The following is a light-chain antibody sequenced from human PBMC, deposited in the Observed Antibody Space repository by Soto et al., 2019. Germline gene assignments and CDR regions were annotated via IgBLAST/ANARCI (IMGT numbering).Light chain of an antibody. CDR2: SNN. J-gene: IGLJ2*01. CDR3: AAWDDSLNGAV. Sequence: QSVLTQPPSASGTPGQRVTISCSGSSSNIGSNTVNWYQQLPGTAPKLLIYSNNQRPSGVPDRFSGSKSGTSASLAISGLQSEDEGDYYCAAWDDSLNGAVFGGGTKLTVL. CDR1: SSNIGSNT. V-gene: IGLV1-44*01.